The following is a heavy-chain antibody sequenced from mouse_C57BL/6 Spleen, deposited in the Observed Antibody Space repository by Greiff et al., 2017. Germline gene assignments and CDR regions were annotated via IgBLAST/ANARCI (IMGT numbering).Heavy chain of an antibody. V-gene: IGHV1-64*01. Sequence: QVQLQQPGAELVKPGASVKLSCKASGYTFTSYWMHWVKQRPGQGLEWIGMIHPNSGSTNYNEKFKSKATLTVDKSSSTAYMQLTSLTSEDSSVYFCAKGDYSNSLDCDFDFWGTGTTVTVAS. CDR3: AKGDYSNSLDCDFDF. D-gene: IGHD2-5*01. CDR2: IHPNSGST. J-gene: IGHJ1*03. CDR1: GYTFTSYW.